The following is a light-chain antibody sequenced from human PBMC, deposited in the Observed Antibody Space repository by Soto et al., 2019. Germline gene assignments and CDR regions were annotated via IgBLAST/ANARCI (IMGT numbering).Light chain of an antibody. Sequence: QSVLTQPRSVSGSPGQSVTISCTGTSSPVGGYHYVSWYQQSPGKAPKLMIYAVSQRPSGVPDRFSGSESGNTASLTISGLQADDEADYYCCSYAGRYTYVFGSGTKVTVL. J-gene: IGLJ1*01. CDR3: CSYAGRYTYV. CDR1: SSPVGGYHY. V-gene: IGLV2-11*01. CDR2: AVS.